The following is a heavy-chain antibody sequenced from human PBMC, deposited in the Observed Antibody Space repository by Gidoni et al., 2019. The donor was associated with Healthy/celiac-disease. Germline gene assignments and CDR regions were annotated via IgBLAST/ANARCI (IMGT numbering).Heavy chain of an antibody. CDR3: ATAPCIAVAGTCYYGMDF. Sequence: QVQLVQSGAEVKKPGASVKVSCKVSGYTLTELSTHWVRQAPGKGLEWMGGFEPEDGETIYAQNFHGRVTMTEDTSTDTAYMELSSLRSEDTAVYYCATAPCIAVAGTCYYGMDFWGQGTTVTVSS. V-gene: IGHV1-24*01. CDR2: FEPEDGET. J-gene: IGHJ6*02. CDR1: GYTLTELS. D-gene: IGHD6-19*01.